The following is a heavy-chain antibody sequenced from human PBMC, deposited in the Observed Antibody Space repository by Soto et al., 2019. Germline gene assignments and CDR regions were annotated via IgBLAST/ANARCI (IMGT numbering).Heavy chain of an antibody. J-gene: IGHJ4*02. CDR2: ISSDGSNK. V-gene: IGHV3-30-3*01. CDR1: GFTFNSNYA. D-gene: IGHD6-19*01. CDR3: ARSPGWPYYFDY. Sequence: QVQLVESGGGVVQPGRSLRLSCAASGFTFNSNYAIHWVRQAPGKGLEWVALISSDGSNKYYADSVKGRFTISRHNSKNTLYLQMNSLRAEDTAVYYCARSPGWPYYFDYWGQGTLVTFSS.